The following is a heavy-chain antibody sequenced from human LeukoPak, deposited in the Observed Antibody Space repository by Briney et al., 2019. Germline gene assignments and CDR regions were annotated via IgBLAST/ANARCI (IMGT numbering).Heavy chain of an antibody. D-gene: IGHD3-10*01. V-gene: IGHV3-9*01. CDR1: GFTFDDYA. CDR2: ISWNSGSI. J-gene: IGHJ4*02. Sequence: PGGSLRLSCAASGFTFDDYAMHWVRQAPGKGLEWVSGISWNSGSIGYADSVKGRFTISRDNAKNSLYPQMNSLRAEDTALYYCAKDLYRKHMVRGASSDYWGQGTLVTVSS. CDR3: AKDLYRKHMVRGASSDY.